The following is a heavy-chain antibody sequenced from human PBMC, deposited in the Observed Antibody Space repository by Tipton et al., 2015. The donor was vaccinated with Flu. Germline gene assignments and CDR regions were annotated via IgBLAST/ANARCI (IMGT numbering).Heavy chain of an antibody. V-gene: IGHV4-61*01. CDR1: GGSVNSGFYY. D-gene: IGHD2-2*01. Sequence: TLSLTCTVSGGSVNSGFYYWSWIRRPPGKALEWIGNIYYSGTTNYNPSLKSRVTISVDTSKTQLSLKLSSVTAADTDVYYCARDVAAVPAAIRDWGQGTLVTVSS. CDR2: IYYSGTT. CDR3: ARDVAAVPAAIRD. J-gene: IGHJ4*02.